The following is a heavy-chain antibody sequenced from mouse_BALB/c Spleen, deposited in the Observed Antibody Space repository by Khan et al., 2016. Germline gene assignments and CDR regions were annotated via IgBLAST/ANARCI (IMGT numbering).Heavy chain of an antibody. J-gene: IGHJ4*01. V-gene: IGHV3-2*02. CDR3: ARSDYGDKDAMDY. Sequence: EVQLQESGPGLVKPSQSLSLTCTVTGSSITSDYAWNWIRQFPGTRLEWMGYISYSGSTSYNPSLKSRISITRDTSKNQFFLQLNSVTSEDTATYYCARSDYGDKDAMDYWGQGTSVTVSS. CDR2: ISYSGST. CDR1: GSSITSDYA. D-gene: IGHD1-1*01.